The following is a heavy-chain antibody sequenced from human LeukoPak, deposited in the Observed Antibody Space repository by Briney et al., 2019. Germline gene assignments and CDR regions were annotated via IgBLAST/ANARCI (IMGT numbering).Heavy chain of an antibody. V-gene: IGHV3-11*04. J-gene: IGHJ4*02. CDR3: ARVHITMIGLPFDY. Sequence: GGSLRLPCAASGFTFSDYYMSWIRQAPGKGLEWVSYISSSGSTIYYADSVKGRFTISRDNAKNSLYLQMNSLRAEDTAVYYCARVHITMIGLPFDYWGQGTLVTVSS. CDR2: ISSSGSTI. D-gene: IGHD3-22*01. CDR1: GFTFSDYY.